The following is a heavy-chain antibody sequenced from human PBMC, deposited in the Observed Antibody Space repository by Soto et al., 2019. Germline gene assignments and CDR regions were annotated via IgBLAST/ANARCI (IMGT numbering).Heavy chain of an antibody. V-gene: IGHV1-69*02. D-gene: IGHD4-17*01. CDR1: GGTFSSYT. CDR3: ARTRYGDTYYFDY. Sequence: QVQLVQSGAEVKKPGSSVKVSCKASGGTFSSYTISWVRQAPGQGLEWMGRIIPILGIANYAQKFQGRVTITADKSTSTAYMELSSLRFEDTAVYYCARTRYGDTYYFDYWGQGTLVTVSS. J-gene: IGHJ4*02. CDR2: IIPILGIA.